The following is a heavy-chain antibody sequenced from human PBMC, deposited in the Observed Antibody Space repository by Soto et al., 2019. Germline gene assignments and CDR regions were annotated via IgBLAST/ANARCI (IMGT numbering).Heavy chain of an antibody. J-gene: IGHJ4*02. D-gene: IGHD7-27*01. CDR3: ARGPGPFDN. Sequence: GGSLRLSCAASGFTFNSYSMNWVRQAPGKGLEWVSYISGSSTTIYYADSVKGRFTISRDNAKNSLYLQMNSLRAEDTAVYYCARGPGPFDNWGQGTLVTVSS. V-gene: IGHV3-48*01. CDR2: ISGSSTTI. CDR1: GFTFNSYS.